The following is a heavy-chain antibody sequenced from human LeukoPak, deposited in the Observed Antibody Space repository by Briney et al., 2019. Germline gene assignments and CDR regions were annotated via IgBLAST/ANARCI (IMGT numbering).Heavy chain of an antibody. Sequence: HTGGYLRLSCAAAGFSLRSYAIHWVRQAPGKGLEYVSAMSHDGGTTYYADSVKGRFTVSRHNSRNMVYLQMGGLRAGVMAVYYCTRGSGPLYFDFWGQGTQVTVSS. CDR1: GFSLRSYA. CDR3: TRGSGPLYFDF. CDR2: MSHDGGTT. J-gene: IGHJ4*02. D-gene: IGHD6-19*01. V-gene: IGHV3-64*02.